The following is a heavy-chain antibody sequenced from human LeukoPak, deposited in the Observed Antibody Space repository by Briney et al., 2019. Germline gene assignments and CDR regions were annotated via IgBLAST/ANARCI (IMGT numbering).Heavy chain of an antibody. V-gene: IGHV4-59*01. CDR3: ARDRPGSYWYFDL. D-gene: IGHD3-10*01. Sequence: SETLSLTCTVSGGSISTYYWSWIRQPPGKGLEWIGYIYYNGNTNYNPSLKSRVTISVDTSKNQFSLKLSSVTAADTAVYYCARDRPGSYWYFDLWGRGTLVTVSS. CDR2: IYYNGNT. CDR1: GGSISTYY. J-gene: IGHJ2*01.